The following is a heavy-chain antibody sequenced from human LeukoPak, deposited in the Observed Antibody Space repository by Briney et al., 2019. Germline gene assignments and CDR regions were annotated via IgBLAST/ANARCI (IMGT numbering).Heavy chain of an antibody. Sequence: GGSLRLSCEASGFTFTTYWMHWVRQAPGKGLVWVSHINSDGSITSYADSVKGRFTISRDNAKNTLYLQMNSLRAEDTAVYYCARDAVDTANAVWGQGTTVTVSS. CDR1: GFTFTTYW. CDR2: INSDGSIT. CDR3: ARDAVDTANAV. D-gene: IGHD5-18*01. J-gene: IGHJ6*02. V-gene: IGHV3-74*01.